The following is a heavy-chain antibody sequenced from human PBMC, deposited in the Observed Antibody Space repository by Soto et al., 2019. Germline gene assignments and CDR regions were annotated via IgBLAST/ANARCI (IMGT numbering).Heavy chain of an antibody. CDR1: GYTFTSYG. V-gene: IGHV1-18*01. J-gene: IGHJ3*02. CDR2: ISAYNGNT. D-gene: IGHD3-3*01. Sequence: GASGKDSCKASGYTFTSYGISWVRQAPGQGLEWMGWISAYNGNTNYAQMLQGRVTMTTDTSTSTAYMELRSLRSDDTAVYYCAHDFWSGTRGAFDIWGQGTMVTVSS. CDR3: AHDFWSGTRGAFDI.